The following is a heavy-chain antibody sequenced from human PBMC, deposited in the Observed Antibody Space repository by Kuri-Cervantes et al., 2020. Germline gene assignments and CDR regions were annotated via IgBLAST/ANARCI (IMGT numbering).Heavy chain of an antibody. CDR1: GGSISSSSYY. CDR3: ARRYYDFWSGYPRVGWFDP. V-gene: IGHV4-39*01. J-gene: IGHJ5*02. Sequence: SETLSLTCTVSGGSISSSSYYWGWIRQPPGKGLEWIGSIYYSGSTYYNPSLKSRVTISVDTSKNQFSLKLSSVTAADTAVYYCARRYYDFWSGYPRVGWFDPWGQGTLVTVS. D-gene: IGHD3-3*01. CDR2: IYYSGST.